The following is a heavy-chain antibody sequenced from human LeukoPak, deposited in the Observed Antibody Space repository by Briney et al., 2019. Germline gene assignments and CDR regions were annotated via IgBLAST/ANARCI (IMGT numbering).Heavy chain of an antibody. CDR3: ARDRRGGVYDSSAFDY. CDR2: ISSSGSTI. V-gene: IGHV3-11*01. D-gene: IGHD3-22*01. CDR1: GFVFSDYA. Sequence: GGSLRLSCAASGFVFSDYAMSWVRQAPGKGLEWVSYISSSGSTIYYADSVKGRFTISRDNAKNSLYLQMNSLRAEDTAVYYCARDRRGGVYDSSAFDYWGQGTLVTVSS. J-gene: IGHJ4*02.